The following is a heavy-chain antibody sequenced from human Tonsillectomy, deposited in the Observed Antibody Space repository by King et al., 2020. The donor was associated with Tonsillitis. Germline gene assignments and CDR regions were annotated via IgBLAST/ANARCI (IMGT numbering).Heavy chain of an antibody. CDR1: GFKFSSYA. Sequence: VQLVESGGGLVQPGGSLRLSCVAAGFKFSSYAMSWVRQAPGMGLGWFSLITGNGIATYHADSLKGRFPISRDNADNTLLLQMNSLRAEDTTVYYCAKFGGGSYSRYYYGLDVWGQGTTVTVSS. CDR3: AKFGGGSYSRYYYGLDV. D-gene: IGHD3-10*01. CDR2: ITGNGIAT. J-gene: IGHJ6*02. V-gene: IGHV3-23*04.